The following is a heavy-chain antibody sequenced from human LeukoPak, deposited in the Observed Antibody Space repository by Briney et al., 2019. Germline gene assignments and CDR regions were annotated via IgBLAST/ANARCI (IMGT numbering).Heavy chain of an antibody. Sequence: GGSLRLSCAASGFTFSSYAMHWVRQAPGKGLEWVAVISYDGSNKYYADSVKGRFTISRDNSKNTLYLQMNNLRAEDTAVYYCARGSNLTIALPDYWGQGTLVTVSS. CDR2: ISYDGSNK. D-gene: IGHD3-10*01. CDR3: ARGSNLTIALPDY. J-gene: IGHJ4*02. V-gene: IGHV3-30*04. CDR1: GFTFSSYA.